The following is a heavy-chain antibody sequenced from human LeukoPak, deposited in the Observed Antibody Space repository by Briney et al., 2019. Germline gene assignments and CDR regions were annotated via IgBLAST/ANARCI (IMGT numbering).Heavy chain of an antibody. J-gene: IGHJ4*02. CDR2: INPNSGGT. CDR1: GYTFTGYY. CDR3: ARRRLYGNYFDY. V-gene: IGHV1-2*02. D-gene: IGHD2/OR15-2a*01. Sequence: ASVKVSCKASGYTFTGYYMHWVRQAPGQGLEWMGWINPNSGGTNYAQKFQGRVTMTRDTSISTAYMELSRLRSDDTAVYYCARRRLYGNYFDYWGQRTLVTVSS.